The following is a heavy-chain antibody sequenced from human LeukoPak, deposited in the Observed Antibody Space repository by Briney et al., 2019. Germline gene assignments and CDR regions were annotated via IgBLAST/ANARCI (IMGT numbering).Heavy chain of an antibody. J-gene: IGHJ3*02. Sequence: ASVKVSCRVSGYSLSDLSIHWVRHAPGKGLEWMGGFEPEEGEHGETIYAQNFEGRLTLTEDTAADTAYMELVSLTSADTAVYYCATDRLEIYALHIWGQGTVVTVSS. CDR1: GYSLSDLS. CDR3: ATDRLEIYALHI. D-gene: IGHD1-1*01. V-gene: IGHV1-24*01. CDR2: FEPEEGEHGET.